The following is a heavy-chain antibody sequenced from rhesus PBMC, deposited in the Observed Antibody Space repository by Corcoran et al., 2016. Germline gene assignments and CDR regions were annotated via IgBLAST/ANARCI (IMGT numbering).Heavy chain of an antibody. J-gene: IGHJ4*01. V-gene: IGHV1S2*01. D-gene: IGHD5-42*01. CDR3: ARGRGYSNYFDY. CDR1: GYTFTDYY. CDR2: INPYNGNT. Sequence: QVQLVQSGAEVKKPGSSVKVSCKASGYTFTDYYMHWVRQAPRQGLEWMGWINPYNGNTMYAQKFQGRVTMTRDTSTSTAYMELSSLRSEDTAVYYCARGRGYSNYFDYWGQGVLVTVSS.